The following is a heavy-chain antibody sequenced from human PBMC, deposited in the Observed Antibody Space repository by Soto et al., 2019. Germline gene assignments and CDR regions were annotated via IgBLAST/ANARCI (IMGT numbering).Heavy chain of an antibody. CDR2: INSDGSST. D-gene: IGHD3-10*01. CDR3: ARALYYYGPAGMDV. V-gene: IGHV3-74*01. Sequence: PWGSLRLSGAASVFTFSSYWMHWVRQAPGKGLVWVSRINSDGSSTSYADSVKGRFTISRDNAKNTLYLQMNSLRAEDTAVYYCARALYYYGPAGMDVWGQGTTVTVSS. J-gene: IGHJ6*02. CDR1: VFTFSSYW.